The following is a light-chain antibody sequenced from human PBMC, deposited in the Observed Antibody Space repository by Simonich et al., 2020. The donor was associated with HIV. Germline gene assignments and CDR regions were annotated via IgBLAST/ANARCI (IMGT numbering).Light chain of an antibody. CDR1: SSDVGSYNF. J-gene: IGLJ3*02. Sequence: QSALTQPASVSGSPGQSITISCTGTSSDVGSYNFVSWYQHHPGKAPKRMIYEGSKWPSGVSNRFSGSKSGNTASLTTSGLQAEDEADYYCCSYAGSRTWVFGGGTKLTVL. CDR2: EGS. CDR3: CSYAGSRTWV. V-gene: IGLV2-23*01.